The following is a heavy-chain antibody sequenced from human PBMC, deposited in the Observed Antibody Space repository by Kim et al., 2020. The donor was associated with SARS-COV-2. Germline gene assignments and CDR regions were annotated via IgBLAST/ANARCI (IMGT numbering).Heavy chain of an antibody. CDR1: GGSISSYY. V-gene: IGHV4-59*13. CDR3: ARVTRKDPRWFDP. Sequence: SETLSLTCTVSGGSISSYYWSWIRQPPGKGLEWIGYIYYSGSTNYNPSLKSRVTISVDTSKNQFSLKLSSVTAADTAVYYCARVTRKDPRWFDPWGQGTLVTVSS. CDR2: IYYSGST. J-gene: IGHJ5*02.